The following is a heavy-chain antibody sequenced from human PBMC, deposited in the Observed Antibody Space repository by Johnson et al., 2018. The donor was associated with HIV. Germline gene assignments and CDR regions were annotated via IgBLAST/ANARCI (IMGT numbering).Heavy chain of an antibody. V-gene: IGHV3-64*01. CDR3: ARGAGYFDWLSADEGFAFDI. CDR2: ISSNGGST. J-gene: IGHJ3*02. Sequence: VQLVESGGGLVQPGGSLRLSCAASGFIFSSYAMHWVRQGPGKRLEFVSAISSNGGSTYYANSVKGIFTISRDNSKNTLYLQMGSRRTEDMAVYYCARGAGYFDWLSADEGFAFDIWGQGTMVTVSS. CDR1: GFIFSSYA. D-gene: IGHD3-9*01.